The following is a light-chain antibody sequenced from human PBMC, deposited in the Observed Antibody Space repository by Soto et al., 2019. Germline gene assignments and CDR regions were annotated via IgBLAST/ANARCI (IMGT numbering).Light chain of an antibody. CDR2: DVS. Sequence: QSALTQPASVSGSPGQSITISCTGTSSDVGGYNYVSWYQQHPGNAPTLMIYDVSNRPSGVSNRFSGSKSGNTASLTISGLQAEDEDDYYCSSYTSSSTVVFGGGTKLTVL. CDR1: SSDVGGYNY. V-gene: IGLV2-14*01. CDR3: SSYTSSSTVV. J-gene: IGLJ2*01.